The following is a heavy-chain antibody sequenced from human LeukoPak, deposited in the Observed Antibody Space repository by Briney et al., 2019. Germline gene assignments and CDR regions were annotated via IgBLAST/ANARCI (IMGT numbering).Heavy chain of an antibody. D-gene: IGHD4-17*01. CDR3: AKANNGDYGLWFDP. CDR2: IRYDGINK. CDR1: GSTFSAYG. V-gene: IGHV3-30*02. Sequence: PGGSLRLSCATSGSTFSAYGMHWVRQAPGKGLYWVTFIRYDGINKNYADSVKGRFTISRDNSKNTLYLQMNSLRVEDTAVYYCAKANNGDYGLWFDPWGQGTLVTVSS. J-gene: IGHJ5*02.